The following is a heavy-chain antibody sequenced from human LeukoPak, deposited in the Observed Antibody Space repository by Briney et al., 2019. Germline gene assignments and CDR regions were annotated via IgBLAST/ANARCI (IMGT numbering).Heavy chain of an antibody. Sequence: SETLSLTCTVSGYSISSGYYWGWIRQPPGKGLEWIGSIYHSGSTYYNPSLKSRVTISVDTSKNQFSLKLSSVTAADTAVYYCARGVGATNRDDAFDIWGQGTMVTVSS. CDR2: IYHSGST. D-gene: IGHD1-26*01. V-gene: IGHV4-38-2*02. CDR3: ARGVGATNRDDAFDI. J-gene: IGHJ3*02. CDR1: GYSISSGYY.